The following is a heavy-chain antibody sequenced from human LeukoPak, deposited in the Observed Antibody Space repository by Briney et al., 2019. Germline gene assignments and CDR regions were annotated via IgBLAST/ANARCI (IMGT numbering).Heavy chain of an antibody. Sequence: GGPLRLSCAASGFTFSTSGMNWVRQAPGKGLEWVSYISSSSSSVSYADSVKGRFTISRDNAKNSLYLQMNSLRAEDTAVYYCASDGRRDGAFDIWGQGTMVTVSS. V-gene: IGHV3-48*01. CDR3: ASDGRRDGAFDI. D-gene: IGHD1-26*01. CDR2: ISSSSSSV. CDR1: GFTFSTSG. J-gene: IGHJ3*02.